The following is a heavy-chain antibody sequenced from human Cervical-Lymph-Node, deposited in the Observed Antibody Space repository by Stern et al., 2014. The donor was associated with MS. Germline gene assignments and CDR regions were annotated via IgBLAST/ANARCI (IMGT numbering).Heavy chain of an antibody. J-gene: IGHJ4*02. Sequence: VQLVQYGAEVKKPGASVKVSCKASGYTFNSYGISWVRQAPGQGLEWMGWISAYNGKTKYAQKVQGRVTMTTDTSTRTAYLELRSLRSDDTAVYYCGRPWGNGYDYSLYYWGQGTLVTVSS. CDR2: ISAYNGKT. V-gene: IGHV1-18*01. CDR3: GRPWGNGYDYSLYY. CDR1: GYTFNSYG. D-gene: IGHD5-12*01.